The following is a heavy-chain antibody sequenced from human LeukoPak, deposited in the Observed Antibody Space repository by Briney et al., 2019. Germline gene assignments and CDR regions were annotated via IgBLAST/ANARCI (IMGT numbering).Heavy chain of an antibody. CDR3: AVGWDGVRSFAY. CDR1: GFTFSSYS. CDR2: ISSSSSYI. J-gene: IGHJ4*02. Sequence: GGSLRLSCAASGFTFSSYSMNWVRQAPGKGLEWVSSISSSSSYIYYADSVKGRFTISRDNAKNSLYMQMNSLRVEDTAVYYCAVGWDGVRSFAYWGEGTLVTVSS. D-gene: IGHD3-3*01. V-gene: IGHV3-21*01.